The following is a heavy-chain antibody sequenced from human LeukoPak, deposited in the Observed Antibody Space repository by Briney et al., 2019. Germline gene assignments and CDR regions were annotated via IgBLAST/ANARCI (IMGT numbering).Heavy chain of an antibody. Sequence: GASVKVSCKASGYTFTGYYMHWVRQAPGQGLEWMGWINPNSGGTNYAQKFQGRVTMTRDTSISTAYMELSRLRSDDTAVYYCASFATDSSSFMTTFDYWGQGTLVTVSS. CDR3: ASFATDSSSFMTTFDY. CDR2: INPNSGGT. D-gene: IGHD6-13*01. V-gene: IGHV1-2*02. J-gene: IGHJ4*02. CDR1: GYTFTGYY.